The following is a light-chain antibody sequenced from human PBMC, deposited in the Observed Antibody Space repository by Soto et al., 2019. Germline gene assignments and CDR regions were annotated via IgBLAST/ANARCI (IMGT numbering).Light chain of an antibody. J-gene: IGKJ1*01. Sequence: DIKMTQSPTTLSASVGDRVTITCRASQNINGWLAWYQRKPGKAPKLLIHKTSNLESGVPLRFSGSGSGTEFTLTISSLQPDDFATYYCQQYKDYWTFGQGTKVDIK. CDR1: QNINGW. CDR2: KTS. V-gene: IGKV1-5*03. CDR3: QQYKDYWT.